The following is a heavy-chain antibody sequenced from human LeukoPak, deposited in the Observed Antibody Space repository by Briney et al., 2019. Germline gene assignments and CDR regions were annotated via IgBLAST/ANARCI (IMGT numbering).Heavy chain of an antibody. D-gene: IGHD5-18*01. J-gene: IGHJ4*02. V-gene: IGHV4-39*01. CDR2: IYYSGTT. CDR3: ATTYSYTSGGYDY. CDR1: GGSISSSRYH. Sequence: SETLSLTCTVSGGSISSSRYHWGWIRQPPGKGLEWIGSIYYSGTTFYNPSLKSRVTISVDTSKNQFSLKVSSVTAADTDVYYCATTYSYTSGGYDYWGQGTLVTVSS.